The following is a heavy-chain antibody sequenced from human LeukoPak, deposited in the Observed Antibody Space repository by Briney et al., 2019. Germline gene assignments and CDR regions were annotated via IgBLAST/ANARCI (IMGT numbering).Heavy chain of an antibody. J-gene: IGHJ4*02. Sequence: ASVKVSCKASGYTFTGYYMHWVRQAPGQGLEWMGWINPNSGGTNYAQKFQGRVTMTRDTSISTAYMELSRLRSDDTAVYYCARVYTGYSSSWYDYWGQGTLVTVSS. D-gene: IGHD6-13*01. V-gene: IGHV1-2*02. CDR2: INPNSGGT. CDR1: GYTFTGYY. CDR3: ARVYTGYSSSWYDY.